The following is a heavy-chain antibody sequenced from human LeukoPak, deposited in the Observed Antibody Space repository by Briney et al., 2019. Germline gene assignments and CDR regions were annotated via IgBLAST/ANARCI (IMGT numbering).Heavy chain of an antibody. CDR2: ISSNGNT. D-gene: IGHD2-15*01. V-gene: IGHV3-64*01. CDR3: ARARVAAKSGYMDV. J-gene: IGHJ6*03. CDR1: GFTFSTYG. Sequence: GGSLRLSCAASGFTFSTYGMYWVRQAPGKGLEYVSSISSNGNTYYANSVKGRFTISRDTPKNTLYLQMGSLRDEDLAVYYCARARVAAKSGYMDVWGTGTTVTISS.